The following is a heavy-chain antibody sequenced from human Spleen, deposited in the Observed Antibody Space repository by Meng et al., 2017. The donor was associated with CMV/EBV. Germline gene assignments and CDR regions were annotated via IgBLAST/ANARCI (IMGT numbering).Heavy chain of an antibody. D-gene: IGHD3-3*01. CDR2: ISSSSYI. CDR3: ARDYYDFWSGYLSPVVY. V-gene: IGHV3-21*01. Sequence: GGSLRLSCAASGFTFSSYSMNWVRQAPGKGLEWVSSISSSSYIYYADSVKGRFTISRDNAKNSLYLQMNSLRAEDTAVYYCARDYYDFWSGYLSPVVYWGQGTLVTVSS. J-gene: IGHJ4*02. CDR1: GFTFSSYS.